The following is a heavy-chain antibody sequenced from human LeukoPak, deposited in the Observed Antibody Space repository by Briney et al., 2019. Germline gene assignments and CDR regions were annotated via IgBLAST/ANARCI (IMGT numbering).Heavy chain of an antibody. CDR2: IIPIFGTA. V-gene: IGHV1-69*05. J-gene: IGHJ4*02. D-gene: IGHD3-22*01. CDR3: ARGGYYDSSGYLDY. Sequence: SVKVSCKASGGTFSSYAISWVRQAPGQGLEWMGGIIPIFGTANYAQKFQGRVTITTDESTSTAYMELSSLRSEDTAVYYSARGGYYDSSGYLDYWGQGTLVTVSS. CDR1: GGTFSSYA.